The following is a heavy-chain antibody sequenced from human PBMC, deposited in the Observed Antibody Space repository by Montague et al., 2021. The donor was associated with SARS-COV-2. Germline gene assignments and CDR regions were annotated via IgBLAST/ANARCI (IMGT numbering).Heavy chain of an antibody. CDR2: ISSSGGGSTK. Sequence: STRFSCAASGFIFSSYEMNWVRQAPGNGLEWISYISSSGGGSTKHYTDSVKGRFTISRDNAKNSLYLQMNSLRVEDTAIYYCARDRDWDDWCGMDVWGQGTTVTVSS. D-gene: IGHD2-21*01. J-gene: IGHJ6*02. V-gene: IGHV3-48*03. CDR1: GFIFSSYE. CDR3: ARDRDWDDWCGMDV.